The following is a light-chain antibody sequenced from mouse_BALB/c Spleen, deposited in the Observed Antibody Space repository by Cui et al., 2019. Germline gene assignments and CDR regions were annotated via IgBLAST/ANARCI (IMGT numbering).Light chain of an antibody. J-gene: IGKJ1*01. CDR1: SSVRY. CDR2: STA. Sequence: QLVLTQSPAILSPSLGEEITLTCRASSSVRYMQWYQQKSGTSQKLLIYSTANLASGVPSRFSGSGSGTFYSLTISSVEAEDAADYYCHQWSSCPWTFGGGTKLEIK. CDR3: HQWSSCPWT. V-gene: IGKV4-80*01.